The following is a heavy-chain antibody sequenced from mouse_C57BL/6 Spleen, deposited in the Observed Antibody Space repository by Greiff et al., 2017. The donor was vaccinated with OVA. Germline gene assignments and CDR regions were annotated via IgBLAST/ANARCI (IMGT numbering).Heavy chain of an antibody. J-gene: IGHJ1*03. CDR2: ISNGGGST. CDR1: GFTFSDYY. V-gene: IGHV5-12*01. D-gene: IGHD1-1*01. Sequence: EVMLVESGGGLVQPGGSLKLSCAASGFTFSDYYMYWVRQTPEKRLEWVAYISNGGGSTYYPDTVKGRFTISRDNAKNTLYLQMSRLKSEDTAMYYCAREENYYGSIPNWYFDVWGTGTTVTVSS. CDR3: AREENYYGSIPNWYFDV.